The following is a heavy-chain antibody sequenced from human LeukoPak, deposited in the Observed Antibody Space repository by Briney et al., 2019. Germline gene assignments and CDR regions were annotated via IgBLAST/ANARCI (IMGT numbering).Heavy chain of an antibody. CDR2: INPNSDFT. D-gene: IGHD2-15*01. V-gene: IGHV1-2*02. CDR1: GYTFTAYY. CDR3: ARAISAGSPTTASDC. Sequence: ASVKVSCKTSGYTFTAYYMHWVRQAPGQGLEWMGWINPNSDFTNFAQNFQGRVTMTSDTSISTAYMELSRLRSDDTAVYYCARAISAGSPTTASDCWGQGTLVTVSS. J-gene: IGHJ4*02.